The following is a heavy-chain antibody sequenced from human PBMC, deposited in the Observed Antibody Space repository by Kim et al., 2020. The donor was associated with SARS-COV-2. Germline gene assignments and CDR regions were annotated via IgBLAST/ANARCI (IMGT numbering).Heavy chain of an antibody. Sequence: SETLSLTCTVSGGSISSSSYYWGWIRQPPGKGLEWIGSIYYSGSAYYNPSLKSRVTISVDTSKNQFSLKLSSVTAADTAVYYCARHRASRHTGFDPWGQGTLVTVSS. J-gene: IGHJ5*02. CDR3: ARHRASRHTGFDP. CDR1: GGSISSSSYY. V-gene: IGHV4-39*01. CDR2: IYYSGSA.